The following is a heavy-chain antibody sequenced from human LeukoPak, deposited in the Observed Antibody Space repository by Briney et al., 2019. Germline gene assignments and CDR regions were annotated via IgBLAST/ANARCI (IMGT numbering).Heavy chain of an antibody. CDR1: GYSFTNYW. V-gene: IGHV5-51*01. CDR3: ARHDYGGNRRSAYYFDY. D-gene: IGHD4-23*01. CDR2: IYPGDSDT. J-gene: IGHJ4*02. Sequence: GESLKISCKGSGYSFTNYWIGWVRQMPGKGLEWMGIIYPGDSDTRYSPSFQGQVTISADKSISTAYLQWSSQKASDTAMYYCARHDYGGNRRSAYYFDYWGQGTLVTVSS.